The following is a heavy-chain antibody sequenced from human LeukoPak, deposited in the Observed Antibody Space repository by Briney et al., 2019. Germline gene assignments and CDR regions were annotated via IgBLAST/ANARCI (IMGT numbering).Heavy chain of an antibody. CDR1: GFTFDDYA. V-gene: IGHV3-9*01. J-gene: IGHJ4*02. CDR2: ISWNSGSI. CDR3: AKGDYDYVWGSYRLPYYFDY. D-gene: IGHD3-16*02. Sequence: GGSLRLSCAASGFTFDDYAMHWVRQAPGKGLEWVSGISWNSGSIGYADSVKGRFTISRDNAKNSLYLQMNSLRAEDTALYYCAKGDYDYVWGSYRLPYYFDYWGQGTLVTVSS.